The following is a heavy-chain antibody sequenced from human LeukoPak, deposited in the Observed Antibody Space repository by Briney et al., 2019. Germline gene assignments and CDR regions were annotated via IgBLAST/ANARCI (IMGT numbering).Heavy chain of an antibody. CDR1: GFTFSSYE. Sequence: GGSLRLSCAASGFTFSSYEMNWVRQAPGKGLEWVSYISSSGSNIYYADSVRGRFTISRDNAKNSLFLQMNSLRAEDTAVYYYARDGPRVAASLWGFDDWGQGTLVTVSS. CDR3: ARDGPRVAASLWGFDD. J-gene: IGHJ4*02. V-gene: IGHV3-48*03. D-gene: IGHD6-13*01. CDR2: ISSSGSNI.